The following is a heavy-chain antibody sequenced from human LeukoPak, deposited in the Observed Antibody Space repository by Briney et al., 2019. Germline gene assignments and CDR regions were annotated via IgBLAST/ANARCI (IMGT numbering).Heavy chain of an antibody. J-gene: IGHJ6*02. D-gene: IGHD3-10*01. CDR3: VTLGWFGEAYGMDV. V-gene: IGHV1-24*01. CDR2: FDPEDGET. CDR1: GYTLSELS. Sequence: ASVKVSCKVSGYTLSELSIHWVRQAPGKGLEWMGGFDPEDGETIYAQKFQGRVTMTEDTSTDTAYMELSSLRSEDTAVYYCVTLGWFGEAYGMDVWGQGTTVTVSS.